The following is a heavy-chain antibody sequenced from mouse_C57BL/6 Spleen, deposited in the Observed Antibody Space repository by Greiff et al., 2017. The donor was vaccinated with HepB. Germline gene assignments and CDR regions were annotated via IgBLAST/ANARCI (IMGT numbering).Heavy chain of an antibody. Sequence: VQLQQSGPGLVKPSQSLSLTCSVTGYSITSGYYWNWIRQFPGNKLEWMGYISYDGSNNYNPSLKNRISITRDTSTNQFFLKLTSVTTEDTATYYCARSMVTEYFDYWGQGTTLTVSS. V-gene: IGHV3-6*01. CDR2: ISYDGSN. CDR1: GYSITSGYY. CDR3: ARSMVTEYFDY. J-gene: IGHJ2*01. D-gene: IGHD2-2*01.